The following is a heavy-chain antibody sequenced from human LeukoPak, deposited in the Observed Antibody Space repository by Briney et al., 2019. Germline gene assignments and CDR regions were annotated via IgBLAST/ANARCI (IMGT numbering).Heavy chain of an antibody. V-gene: IGHV4-39*07. CDR1: GGSVSSSSFY. CDR3: ATGKERDYFYMDV. Sequence: SETLSLTCTVSGGSVSSSSFYWGWIRQPPGMGLDWLGIIYFSGSTLSNPSLNSRVTISLDRSQNQVSLSLTSVTAADTAMYYCATGKERDYFYMDVWGKGTTVTVSS. D-gene: IGHD1-26*01. CDR2: IYFSGST. J-gene: IGHJ6*03.